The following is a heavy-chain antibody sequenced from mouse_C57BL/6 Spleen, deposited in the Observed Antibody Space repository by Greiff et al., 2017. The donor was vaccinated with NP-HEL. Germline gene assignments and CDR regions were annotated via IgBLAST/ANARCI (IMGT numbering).Heavy chain of an antibody. CDR3: ARDRAWTGTRYYFDY. Sequence: EVQLVESGGGLVKPGGSLKLSCAASGFTFSSYAMSWVRQTPEKRLEWVATISDGGSYTYYPDNVKGRFTISRDHAKNNLYLQLSHLKSEDTAMYYCARDRAWTGTRYYFDYWGQGTTLTVSS. J-gene: IGHJ2*01. CDR1: GFTFSSYA. D-gene: IGHD4-1*01. CDR2: ISDGGSYT. V-gene: IGHV5-4*01.